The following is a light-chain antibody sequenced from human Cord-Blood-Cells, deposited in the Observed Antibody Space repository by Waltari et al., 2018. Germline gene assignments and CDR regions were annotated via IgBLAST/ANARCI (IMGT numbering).Light chain of an antibody. CDR2: EVS. J-gene: IGLJ2*01. Sequence: QSALTQPASVSGSPGQSIPISCPGTSSDVGSYNLVSWYQQHPGKAPKLMIYEVSKRPSGVSNRFSGSKSGNTASLTISGLQAEDEADYYCCSYAGSSTYVVFGGGTKLTVL. CDR1: SSDVGSYNL. V-gene: IGLV2-23*02. CDR3: CSYAGSSTYVV.